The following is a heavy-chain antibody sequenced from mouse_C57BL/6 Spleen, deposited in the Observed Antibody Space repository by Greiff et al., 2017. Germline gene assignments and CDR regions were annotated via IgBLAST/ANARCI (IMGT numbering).Heavy chain of an antibody. CDR2: IYPGSGST. CDR1: GYTFTSYW. V-gene: IGHV1-55*01. CDR3: ASQLGNYAMDY. Sequence: VQLQQSGAELVKPGASVKMSCKASGYTFTSYWITWVKQRPGQGLEWIGDIYPGSGSTNYNEKFKSKATLTVDTSSSTAYMQLSSLTSEDSAVYYCASQLGNYAMDYWGQGTSVTVSS. J-gene: IGHJ4*01. D-gene: IGHD4-1*02.